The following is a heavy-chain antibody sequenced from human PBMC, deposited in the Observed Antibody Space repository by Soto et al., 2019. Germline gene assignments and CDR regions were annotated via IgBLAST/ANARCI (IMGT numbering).Heavy chain of an antibody. CDR3: ARGGPEMATIGSFDF. J-gene: IGHJ4*02. D-gene: IGHD5-12*01. CDR2: IYPSGGSA. CDR1: GFTFSNYF. V-gene: IGHV1-46*01. Sequence: ASVNVSCKASGFTFSNYFIHWVRQAPGQGLEWMGNIYPSGGSAHYAQKFHGRVTMTRDTSTSTIYMDLSSLRSEDTAVYYCARGGPEMATIGSFDFWGQGALVTVSS.